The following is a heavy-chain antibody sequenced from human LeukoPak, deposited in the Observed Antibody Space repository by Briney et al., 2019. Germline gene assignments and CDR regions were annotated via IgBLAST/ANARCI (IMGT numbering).Heavy chain of an antibody. CDR2: ISYDGSNK. CDR1: GFTFSSYG. D-gene: IGHD6-13*01. Sequence: GGSLRLSCAASGFTFSSYGMHWVRQDPGKGLEWVAVISYDGSNKYYADSVKGRFTISRDNSKNTLYLQMNSLRAEDTAVYYCAKDRIAAAGVYYFDYWGQGTLVTVSS. CDR3: AKDRIAAAGVYYFDY. J-gene: IGHJ4*02. V-gene: IGHV3-30*18.